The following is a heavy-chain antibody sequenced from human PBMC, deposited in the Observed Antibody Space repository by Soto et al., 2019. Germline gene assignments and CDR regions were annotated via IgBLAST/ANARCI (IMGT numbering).Heavy chain of an antibody. V-gene: IGHV1-8*01. CDR2: MNPNSGNT. CDR1: GYTFTSYD. CDR3: ARRTDYYYYMDV. Sequence: ASVKVACKASGYTFTSYDINWVRQATGQGLEWMGWMNPNSGNTGYAQKFQGRVTMTRNTSISTAYMELSSLRSEDTAVYYCARRTDYYYYMDVWGKGTTVTXSS. J-gene: IGHJ6*03.